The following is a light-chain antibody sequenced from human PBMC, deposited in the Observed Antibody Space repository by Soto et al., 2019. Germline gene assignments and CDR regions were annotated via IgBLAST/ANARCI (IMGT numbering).Light chain of an antibody. J-gene: IGKJ5*01. Sequence: EIVMTQSPATLSVSPGGRATLSCRASQSISDTLAWYQQKPGQAPRLLIHGASTRAPGFPARFSGSGSGTDFTLTISSLQSEDFAVYYCQQYEKWPPSITFGQGRRLEI. CDR1: QSISDT. V-gene: IGKV3-15*01. CDR3: QQYEKWPPSIT. CDR2: GAS.